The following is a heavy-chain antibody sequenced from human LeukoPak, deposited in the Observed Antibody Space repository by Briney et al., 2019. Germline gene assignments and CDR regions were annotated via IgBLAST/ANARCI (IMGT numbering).Heavy chain of an antibody. J-gene: IGHJ4*02. CDR2: INPSGGST. D-gene: IGHD2-21*02. V-gene: IGHV1-46*01. CDR3: ARYYPAYCGGDCYFDY. CDR1: GYTFTSYY. Sequence: ASVKVSCKASGYTFTSYYMHWVRQAPGQGLEWMGIINPSGGSTSYAQKFQGRVTMTRDTSTSTVYMELSSLRSEDTAVYYCARYYPAYCGGDCYFDYWGQGTLVTVSS.